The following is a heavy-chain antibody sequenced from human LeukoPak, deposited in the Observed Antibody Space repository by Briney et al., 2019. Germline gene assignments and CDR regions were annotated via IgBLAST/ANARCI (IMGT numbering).Heavy chain of an antibody. CDR3: ARVKGRCSTSFSGFDY. CDR2: MNPYSGNT. CDR1: GYTFTSYD. V-gene: IGHV1-8*01. D-gene: IGHD2-2*01. Sequence: GASVKVSCKASGYTFTSYDINWVRQATGQGLEWMGWMNPYSGNTDYAQKFQGRVTMTRNTSISTAYMELSSLRSEDTAVYYCARVKGRCSTSFSGFDYWGQGTLVTVSS. J-gene: IGHJ4*02.